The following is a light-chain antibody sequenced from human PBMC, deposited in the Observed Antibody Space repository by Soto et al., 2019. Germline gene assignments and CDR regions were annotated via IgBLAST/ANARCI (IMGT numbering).Light chain of an antibody. CDR3: QQYGGSPPNT. CDR1: QSVSSNY. Sequence: EIVLTQSPGTLPLSPGERATLSCRASQSVSSNYLAWYQQKPGQAPRLLIYGASSRATGIPDRFSGSGSGTDLTLTISRLEPEDFAVYYCQQYGGSPPNTFGQGTKLEI. J-gene: IGKJ2*01. CDR2: GAS. V-gene: IGKV3-20*01.